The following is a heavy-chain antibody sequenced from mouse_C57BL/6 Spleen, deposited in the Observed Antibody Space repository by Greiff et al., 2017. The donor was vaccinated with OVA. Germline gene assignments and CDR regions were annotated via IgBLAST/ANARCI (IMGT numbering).Heavy chain of an antibody. CDR3: ARGGLSYYYAMDY. Sequence: VQLQQSGPVLVKPGASVKMSCKASGYTFTDYYMNWVKQSHGKSLEWIGVINPYNGGTSYNQKFKGKATLTVDKSSSTAYMELNSLTSEDSAVYYCARGGLSYYYAMDYWGQGTSVTVSS. CDR1: GYTFTDYY. CDR2: INPYNGGT. V-gene: IGHV1-19*01. J-gene: IGHJ4*01.